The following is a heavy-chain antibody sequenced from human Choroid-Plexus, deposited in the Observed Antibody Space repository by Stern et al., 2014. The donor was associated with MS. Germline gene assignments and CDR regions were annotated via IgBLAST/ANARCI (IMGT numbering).Heavy chain of an antibody. D-gene: IGHD2/OR15-2a*01. CDR2: VSYDGSNK. V-gene: IGHV3-30*18. J-gene: IGHJ5*02. CDR3: AKDRQYLTYFFDH. CDR1: GFTFGTCA. Sequence: QVQLLQPGGGVVKPGRPLRLSCVASGFTFGTCAMHWVRQAPGKGLEWVAGVSYDGSNKYYADSVKGRFTIARDNSQNTLFKQMSSLRPEDTAVYYCAKDRQYLTYFFDHWGQGSLVTVSS.